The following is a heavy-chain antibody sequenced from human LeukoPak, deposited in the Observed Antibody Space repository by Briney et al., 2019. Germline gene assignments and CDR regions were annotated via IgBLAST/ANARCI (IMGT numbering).Heavy chain of an antibody. Sequence: GGSLRLSCAASGFTFSSYGMHWVRQAPGKGLEWVAFIRYDGSNKYYAASVNGRFTISRDNSKNTLYLQMNSLRAEDTAVYYCAKDRQYQLLKWGQGTLVTVSS. D-gene: IGHD2-2*01. CDR1: GFTFSSYG. V-gene: IGHV3-30*02. CDR2: IRYDGSNK. CDR3: AKDRQYQLLK. J-gene: IGHJ4*02.